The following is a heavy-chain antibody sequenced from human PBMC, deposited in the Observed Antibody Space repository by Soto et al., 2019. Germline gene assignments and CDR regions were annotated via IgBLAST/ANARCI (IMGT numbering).Heavy chain of an antibody. CDR3: ARGKIAVPGTQYYGLDV. CDR1: GFTFSSYS. J-gene: IGHJ6*02. CDR2: ISSSGDTI. Sequence: GGSLRLSCAASGFTFSSYSMNWVRQAPGKGLEWIAYISSSGDTILYADSVGGRFTISGDDAKNSLYLQMNSLRDEDTAAYYCARGKIAVPGTQYYGLDVWGQGTTVTVSS. V-gene: IGHV3-48*02. D-gene: IGHD6-19*01.